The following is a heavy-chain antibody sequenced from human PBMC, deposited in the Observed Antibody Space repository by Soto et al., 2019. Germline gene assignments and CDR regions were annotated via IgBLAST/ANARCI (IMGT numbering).Heavy chain of an antibody. J-gene: IGHJ6*02. CDR2: ISAYNGNT. CDR1: GYTFTSYG. D-gene: IGHD6-13*01. CDR3: ATNRSIAAAGGYYYYGMDG. V-gene: IGHV1-18*01. Sequence: QVQLVQSGAEVKKPGASVKVSCKASGYTFTSYGISWVRQAPGQGLEWMGWISAYNGNTNYAQKLQGRVTMTTDTSTSTAYMELRSLRSDDPAVYYCATNRSIAAAGGYYYYGMDGWGQGTTVTVSS.